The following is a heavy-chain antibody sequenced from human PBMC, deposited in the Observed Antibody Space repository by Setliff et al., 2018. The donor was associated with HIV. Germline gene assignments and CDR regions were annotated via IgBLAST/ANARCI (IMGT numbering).Heavy chain of an antibody. CDR1: GGSVSSRGYY. D-gene: IGHD2-8*01. Sequence: ETLSLTCTVSGGSVSSRGYYWGWIRQPPGKGPEWIANILYGGNTYYNPSLKSRVTISVDTSKNHFSLKLNSVTAADTAVYFCARPTTGVGGGAAFDIWGQGTVVTVSS. CDR3: ARPTTGVGGGAAFDI. V-gene: IGHV4-39*02. J-gene: IGHJ3*02. CDR2: ILYGGNT.